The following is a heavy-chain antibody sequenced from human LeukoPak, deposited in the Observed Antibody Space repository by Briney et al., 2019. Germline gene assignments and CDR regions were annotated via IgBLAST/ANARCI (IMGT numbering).Heavy chain of an antibody. CDR3: ARAYYDDSSGLNWFDP. J-gene: IGHJ5*02. Sequence: ECGPVLVKPTDTLTLTSTVSGCSLSNARMGVSWIRQTPGKALEWLEHIFSNDEKSYSTSLKSRLTISKDTSKSQVVLTMTNIDPVDTATYYCARAYYDDSSGLNWFDPWGQGTLVTVSS. V-gene: IGHV2-26*01. CDR1: GCSLSNARMG. CDR2: IFSNDEK. D-gene: IGHD3-22*01.